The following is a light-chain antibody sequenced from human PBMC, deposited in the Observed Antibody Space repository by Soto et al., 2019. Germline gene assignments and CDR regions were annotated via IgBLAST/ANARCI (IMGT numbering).Light chain of an antibody. CDR2: DGS. Sequence: QSALTQPASVSGSPGQSITISCTGTSSDVGGYNYVSWYQQQPGKAPKLMIYDGSNRPSGVSNRFSGSKSDNTASLTISGLQAEDEADYYCSSYTSGSARVFGGGTKLTVL. J-gene: IGLJ2*01. CDR3: SSYTSGSARV. CDR1: SSDVGGYNY. V-gene: IGLV2-14*01.